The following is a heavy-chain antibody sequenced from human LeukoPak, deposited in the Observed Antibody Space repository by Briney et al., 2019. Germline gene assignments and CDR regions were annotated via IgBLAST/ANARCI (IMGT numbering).Heavy chain of an antibody. CDR2: ISSSSSYI. V-gene: IGHV3-21*01. D-gene: IGHD5-24*01. CDR3: ARVEMATFDY. CDR1: GFTFSSYS. J-gene: IGHJ4*02. Sequence: GGSLRLSCAASGFTFSSYSMNWVRQAPGKGLEWVSSISSSSSYIYYADSVKGRFTISRDNAKNSLYLQMNSLRAEDTAVYYCARVEMATFDYWGREPWSPSPQ.